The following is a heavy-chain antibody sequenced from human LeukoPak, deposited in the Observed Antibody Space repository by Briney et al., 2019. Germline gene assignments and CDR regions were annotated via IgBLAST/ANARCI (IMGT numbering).Heavy chain of an antibody. CDR3: ARVAVAGPDYYYYGMDV. V-gene: IGHV3-30-3*01. D-gene: IGHD6-19*01. Sequence: GRSLRLSCAASGFTFSSYAMHWVRQAPGKGLEWVAVISYDGSNKYYADSVKGRFTISRDNSKNTLYLQMNSLRAEDTAVYYCARVAVAGPDYYYYGMDVWGPGTTVTVSS. J-gene: IGHJ6*02. CDR2: ISYDGSNK. CDR1: GFTFSSYA.